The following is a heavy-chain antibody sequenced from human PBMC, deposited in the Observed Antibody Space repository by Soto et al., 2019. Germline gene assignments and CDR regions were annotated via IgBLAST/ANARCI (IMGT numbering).Heavy chain of an antibody. CDR2: IYYSGST. CDR3: ARDLVPADVVLMVYATREGYGMDV. J-gene: IGHJ6*02. V-gene: IGHV4-59*01. D-gene: IGHD2-8*01. Sequence: SETLSLTCTVSGGSISSYYWSWIRQPPGKGLEWIGYIYYSGSTNYNPSLKSRVTISVDTSKNQFSLKLSSVTAADTAVYYCARDLVPADVVLMVYATREGYGMDVWGQGTTVTVSS. CDR1: GGSISSYY.